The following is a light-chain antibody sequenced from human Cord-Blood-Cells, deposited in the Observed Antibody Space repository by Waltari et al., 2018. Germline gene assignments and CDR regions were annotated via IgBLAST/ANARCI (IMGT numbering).Light chain of an antibody. J-gene: IGKJ2*01. CDR3: QQSYSTPYT. Sequence: DIQMTQSPSSLSESVGDSVTITCRASQSISSYLNWYQQKPGKAPKLLIYAASSLQSGVPSRFSGSGSGTDFTLTISSLQPEDFATYYCQQSYSTPYTFGQGTKQEIK. V-gene: IGKV1-39*01. CDR1: QSISSY. CDR2: AAS.